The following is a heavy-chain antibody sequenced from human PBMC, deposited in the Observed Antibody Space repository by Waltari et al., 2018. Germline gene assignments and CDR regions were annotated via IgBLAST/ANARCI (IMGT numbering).Heavy chain of an antibody. CDR3: ARHPEQLVGYWYFDL. J-gene: IGHJ2*01. CDR1: GYSISSGYY. D-gene: IGHD6-6*01. CDR2: IYHSGST. V-gene: IGHV4-38-2*01. Sequence: QVQLQESGPGLVKPSETLSLTCDVSGYSISSGYYWGWIRQPPGKGLEWIWSIYHSGSTYQNPSLKSRLTISLDTSKNQFSLKLSSVTAADTAVFYCARHPEQLVGYWYFDLWGRGTLVTVSS.